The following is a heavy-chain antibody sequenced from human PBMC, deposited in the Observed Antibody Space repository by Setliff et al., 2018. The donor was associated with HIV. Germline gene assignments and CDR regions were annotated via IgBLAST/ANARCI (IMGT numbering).Heavy chain of an antibody. V-gene: IGHV3-21*01. D-gene: IGHD1-26*01. CDR3: ARDEGRSGSYLPDY. CDR2: ITDSGAGT. Sequence: GGSLRLSCAVSGFTFSTRAMSWVRQAPGKGLEWVSTITDSGAGTNYADSVKGRFTISRDNAKNSLYLQIDSLRAEDTAVYYCARDEGRSGSYLPDYWGQGTLVTVSS. J-gene: IGHJ4*02. CDR1: GFTFSTRA.